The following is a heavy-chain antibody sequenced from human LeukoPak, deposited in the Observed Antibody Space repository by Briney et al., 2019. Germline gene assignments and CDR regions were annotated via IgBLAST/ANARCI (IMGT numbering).Heavy chain of an antibody. CDR3: ARDIYYDSSGYYGSVY. D-gene: IGHD3-22*01. J-gene: IGHJ4*02. V-gene: IGHV3-48*04. CDR1: GFTVSSNY. Sequence: GGSLRLSCAASGFTVSSNYMSWVRQAPGKGLEWVSYISSSSSTIYYADSVKGRFTISRDNAKNSLYLQMNSLRAEDTAVYYCARDIYYDSSGYYGSVYWGQGTLVTVSS. CDR2: ISSSSSTI.